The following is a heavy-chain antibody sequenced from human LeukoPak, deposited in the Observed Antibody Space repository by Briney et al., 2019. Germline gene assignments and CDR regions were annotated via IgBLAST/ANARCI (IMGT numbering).Heavy chain of an antibody. J-gene: IGHJ6*03. D-gene: IGHD4-11*01. CDR3: ARDRGGNYADYYYYYYMDV. CDR1: GGTFSSYA. Sequence: GASVKVSCKASGGTFSSYAISWVRQAPGQGLEWMGGIIPIFGTANYAQKFQGRVTITADESTSTAYMELSSLRSEDTAVYYCARDRGGNYADYYYYYYMDVWGKGTTVTVSS. V-gene: IGHV1-69*13. CDR2: IIPIFGTA.